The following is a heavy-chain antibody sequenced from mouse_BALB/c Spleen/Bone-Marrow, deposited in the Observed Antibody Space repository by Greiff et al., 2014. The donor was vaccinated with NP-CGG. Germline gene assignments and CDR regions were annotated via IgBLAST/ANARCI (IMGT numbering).Heavy chain of an antibody. CDR3: TRSETGPFAY. V-gene: IGHV1-15*01. D-gene: IGHD4-1*01. CDR1: GYTFTDYE. J-gene: IGHJ3*01. CDR2: IDPETGGT. Sequence: QVQLKDSGAELVRPGASVTLSCKASGYTFTDYEMHWVKQTPVHGLEWIGAIDPETGGTAYNQKFKGKATLTADKSSSTAYMELRSLTSEDSAVYYCTRSETGPFAYWGQGTLSLSLQ.